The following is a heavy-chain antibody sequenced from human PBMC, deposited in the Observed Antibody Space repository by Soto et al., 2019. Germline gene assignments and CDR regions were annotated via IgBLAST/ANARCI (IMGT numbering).Heavy chain of an antibody. J-gene: IGHJ4*02. D-gene: IGHD3-22*01. V-gene: IGHV3-30-3*01. CDR3: ARDSSPYYYYDSSGCYFDY. CDR2: ISYDGSNK. CDR1: GFTFSSYA. Sequence: PGGSLRLSCAASGFTFSSYAMHWVRQAPGKGLEWVAVISYDGSNKYYADSVKGRFTISRDNSKNTLYLQMNSLRAEDTAVYYCARDSSPYYYYDSSGCYFDYWGQGTLVTVSS.